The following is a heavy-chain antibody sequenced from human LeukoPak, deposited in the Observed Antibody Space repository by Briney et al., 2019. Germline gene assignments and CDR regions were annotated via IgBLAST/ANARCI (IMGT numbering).Heavy chain of an antibody. CDR3: ARGGSSGYYYGMDV. J-gene: IGHJ6*02. CDR1: GGSISSGGYY. D-gene: IGHD3-22*01. V-gene: IGHV4-31*03. CDR2: IYYSGST. Sequence: PSETLSLTCTVSGGSISSGGYYWSWIRQHPGKGLEWIGYIYYSGSTYYNPSLKSRVTISVDTSKNQFSLKLSSVTAADTAVYYCARGGSSGYYYGMDVWGQGTTVTVSS.